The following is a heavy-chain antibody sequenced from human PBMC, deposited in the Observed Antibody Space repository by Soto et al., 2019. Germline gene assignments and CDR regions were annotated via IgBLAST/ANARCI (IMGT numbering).Heavy chain of an antibody. D-gene: IGHD6-13*01. CDR2: IIGSGGST. V-gene: IGHV3-23*01. CDR1: GITFSTYA. CDR3: AKSFSSNWYDYFDY. Sequence: PGGSLRLSCAASGITFSTYAMSWVRQAPGKGLEWVSAIIGSGGSTYYADSVKGRFTISRDKSKNTLYLQMNSLRAEDTALYYCAKSFSSNWYDYFDYWGQGSLVTVSS. J-gene: IGHJ4*02.